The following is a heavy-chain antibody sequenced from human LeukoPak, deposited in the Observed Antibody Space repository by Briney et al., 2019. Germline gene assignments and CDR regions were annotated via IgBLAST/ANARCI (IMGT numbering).Heavy chain of an antibody. CDR1: GYTFTGYY. CDR2: INPNSGGT. V-gene: IGHV1-2*02. Sequence: GASVKVSCKASGYTFTGYYMHWVRQAPGQGLEWMGWINPNSGGTNYAQKFQGRVTMTRDTSISTAYMELSRLRSDDTAVYYRARGLPYGGYGGWFDPWGQGTLVTVSS. CDR3: ARGLPYGGYGGWFDP. D-gene: IGHD5-12*01. J-gene: IGHJ5*02.